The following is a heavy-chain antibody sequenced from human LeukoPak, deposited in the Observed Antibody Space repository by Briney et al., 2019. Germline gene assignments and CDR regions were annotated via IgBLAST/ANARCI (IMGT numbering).Heavy chain of an antibody. J-gene: IGHJ3*02. Sequence: PSETLPLTCTVSNGSMAAYYWSWIRQPPRKGLEWIGYIYYRGRTNYNPSLKSRVTMSVDTSKKQFSLRLNSVTAADTAVYYCARGGNWNDAFDIWGQGTMVTVSS. CDR1: NGSMAAYY. CDR2: IYYRGRT. CDR3: ARGGNWNDAFDI. D-gene: IGHD1-20*01. V-gene: IGHV4-59*08.